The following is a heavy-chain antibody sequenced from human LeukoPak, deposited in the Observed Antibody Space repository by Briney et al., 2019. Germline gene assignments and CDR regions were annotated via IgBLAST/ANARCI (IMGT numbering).Heavy chain of an antibody. CDR1: GFTFSTYA. V-gene: IGHV3-23*01. CDR2: IVGSGGST. CDR3: AAGRDYSTDY. J-gene: IGHJ4*02. D-gene: IGHD4-11*01. Sequence: GALLLSCAASGFTFSTYAMSWVRQAPGKGVEWVSTIVGSGGSTYYADSVKGRFTLSRDNSKNTLYLQINSLRVEDTAVYYCAAGRDYSTDYWGQGTLVTVSS.